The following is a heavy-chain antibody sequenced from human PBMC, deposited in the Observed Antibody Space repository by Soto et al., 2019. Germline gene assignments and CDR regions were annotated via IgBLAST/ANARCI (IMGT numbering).Heavy chain of an antibody. D-gene: IGHD4-17*01. J-gene: IGHJ3*02. Sequence: SVSNAWMNWVRPAPGKGLEWVGRIKSKTDGGTTDYAAPVKGRFTISRDDSKNTLYLQMNSLKTEDTAVYYCTTELNGDSISDAFDIWGQGTMVTVSS. CDR1: SVSNAW. V-gene: IGHV3-15*07. CDR2: IKSKTDGGTT. CDR3: TTELNGDSISDAFDI.